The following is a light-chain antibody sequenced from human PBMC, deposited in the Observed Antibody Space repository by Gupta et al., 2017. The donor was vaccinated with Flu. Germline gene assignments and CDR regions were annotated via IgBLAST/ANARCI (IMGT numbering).Light chain of an antibody. Sequence: SYELTQPPSVSVSPGQTANISCSGDKLGNKYACWYQQKPGRSPVLVIYQDNKRPSGIPERFSGSNSGNTATLTISGTQAMDEADYYCQAWDSNTPYVFGTGTKVTVL. CDR1: KLGNKY. CDR2: QDN. J-gene: IGLJ1*01. V-gene: IGLV3-1*01. CDR3: QAWDSNTPYV.